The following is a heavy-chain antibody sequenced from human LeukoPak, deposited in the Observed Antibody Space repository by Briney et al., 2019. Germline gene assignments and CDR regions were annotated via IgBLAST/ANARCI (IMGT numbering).Heavy chain of an antibody. CDR2: ISAYNGNT. Sequence: GASVKVSCKASGYTFTSYGISWVRQAPGQGLEWMGWISAYNGNTNYAQKLQGRVTMTTDTSTSTAYMELRSLRSDDTAVYYCARDRNYYGSGSYDNYYGMDVWGQGTTVTVFS. CDR3: ARDRNYYGSGSYDNYYGMDV. V-gene: IGHV1-18*01. D-gene: IGHD3-10*01. CDR1: GYTFTSYG. J-gene: IGHJ6*02.